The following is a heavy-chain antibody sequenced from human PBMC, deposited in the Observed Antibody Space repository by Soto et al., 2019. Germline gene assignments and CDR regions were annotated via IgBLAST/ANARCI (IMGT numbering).Heavy chain of an antibody. CDR1: GYTFTSYG. CDR3: ARDTGVLDAYYDYCWGSYRSIFFVY. D-gene: IGHD3-16*02. CDR2: ISAYNGNT. Sequence: ASVKVSCKASGYTFTSYGISWVRQAPGQGLEWMGWISAYNGNTNYAQKLQGRVTMTTDTSTSTAYMELRSLRSDDTAVYYCARDTGVLDAYYDYCWGSYRSIFFVYRGQGTLVTVSS. J-gene: IGHJ4*02. V-gene: IGHV1-18*01.